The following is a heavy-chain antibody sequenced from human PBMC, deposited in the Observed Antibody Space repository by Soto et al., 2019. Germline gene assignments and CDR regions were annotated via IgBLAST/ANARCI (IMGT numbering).Heavy chain of an antibody. V-gene: IGHV1-69*18. Sequence: QVQLVQSGAEVKQPGSSVKVSCKASRGALSSYAITWVRQAPGQGLDWMGRVIPIYGTPNYAQKFQGRLSLTVDASKSTAYLQLCGLRAEDTAVYFCASAASREINRGDFDIWGQGTMVTVSS. CDR2: VIPIYGTP. D-gene: IGHD4-17*01. CDR3: ASAASREINRGDFDI. J-gene: IGHJ3*02. CDR1: RGALSSYA.